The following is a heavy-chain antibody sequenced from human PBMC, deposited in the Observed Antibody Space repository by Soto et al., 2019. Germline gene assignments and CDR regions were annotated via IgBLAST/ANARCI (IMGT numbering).Heavy chain of an antibody. V-gene: IGHV3-23*01. Sequence: GGSLRLSCAASGFTFSSYAMSWVRQAPGKGLEWVSAISGSGGSTYYADSVKGRFTISRDNSKNTLYLQMNSLRAEDTAVYYCAKDQRPPGYFDWFNYWGQGTLVTVSS. CDR2: ISGSGGST. J-gene: IGHJ5*01. CDR3: AKDQRPPGYFDWFNY. CDR1: GFTFSSYA. D-gene: IGHD3-9*01.